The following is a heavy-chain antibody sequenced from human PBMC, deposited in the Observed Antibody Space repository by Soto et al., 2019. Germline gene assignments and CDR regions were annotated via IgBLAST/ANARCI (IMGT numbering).Heavy chain of an antibody. Sequence: GGSLRLSCAASGFTFSSYGMHWVRQAPGKGLEWVAVISYDGSNKYYADSVKGRFTISRDNSKNTLYLQMNSLRAEDTAVYYCAKDLALGGCSGGSCYDYYYYGMDVWGQGTTVTVSS. V-gene: IGHV3-30*18. CDR1: GFTFSSYG. CDR2: ISYDGSNK. CDR3: AKDLALGGCSGGSCYDYYYYGMDV. J-gene: IGHJ6*02. D-gene: IGHD2-15*01.